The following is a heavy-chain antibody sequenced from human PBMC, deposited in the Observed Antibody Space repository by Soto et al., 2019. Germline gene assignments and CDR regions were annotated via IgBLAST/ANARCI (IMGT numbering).Heavy chain of an antibody. D-gene: IGHD7-27*01. V-gene: IGHV4-4*07. Sequence: QTLSLTWPVSGGSIRTYSWSWIRQSSGKGLEWIGHMYTNGRTNYIPSLKSRITMSVDTSKNQFSLNLKFVTAADTAVYFCAKDQSGASDIWGQGTMVTV. CDR3: AKDQSGASDI. CDR2: MYTNGRT. J-gene: IGHJ3*02. CDR1: GGSIRTYS.